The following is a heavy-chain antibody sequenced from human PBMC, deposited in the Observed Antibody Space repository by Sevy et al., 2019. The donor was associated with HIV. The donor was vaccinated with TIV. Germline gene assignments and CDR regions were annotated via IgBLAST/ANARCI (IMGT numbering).Heavy chain of an antibody. J-gene: IGHJ5*02. D-gene: IGHD3-3*01. CDR3: ARALGDDFWSGYFWFDP. Sequence: GESLKISCKGSGYSFTSYWIGWVRQMPGKGLEWMGIIYPGDSDTRFSPSFQGQVTISADKSISTAYLQWSSLKASDTAMYYCARALGDDFWSGYFWFDPWGQGTLVTVSS. V-gene: IGHV5-51*01. CDR2: IYPGDSDT. CDR1: GYSFTSYW.